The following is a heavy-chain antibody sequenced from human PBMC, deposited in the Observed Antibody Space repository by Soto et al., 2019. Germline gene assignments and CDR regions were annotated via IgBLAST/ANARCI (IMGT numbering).Heavy chain of an antibody. CDR2: IIPVFGTT. Sequence: QVQLVQSGAEVKKPGSSVKVACRAPGGTFKNNGISWVRQAPGQGLEWMGGIIPVFGTTKYAKSFQGRLTITADDATSTAYMELSSLRSDDTAVYFCARENGVAVGTILYYFDHWGQGTQVTVSS. V-gene: IGHV1-69*01. CDR3: ARENGVAVGTILYYFDH. D-gene: IGHD1-1*01. CDR1: GGTFKNNG. J-gene: IGHJ4*02.